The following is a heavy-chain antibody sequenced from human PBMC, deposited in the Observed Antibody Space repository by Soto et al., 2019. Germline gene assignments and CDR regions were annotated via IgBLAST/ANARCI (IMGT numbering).Heavy chain of an antibody. D-gene: IGHD6-19*01. CDR3: ARIRNTRGSGWYYFDY. CDR1: CGSFSGYY. Sequence: SETLSLTCAVYCGSFSGYYWSWIRQPPGKGLEWIGEINHSGSTNYNPSLKSRVTMSVDTSKNQFSLKLSSVTAADTAVYYCARIRNTRGSGWYYFDYWGQGTLVTVSS. J-gene: IGHJ4*02. V-gene: IGHV4-34*01. CDR2: INHSGST.